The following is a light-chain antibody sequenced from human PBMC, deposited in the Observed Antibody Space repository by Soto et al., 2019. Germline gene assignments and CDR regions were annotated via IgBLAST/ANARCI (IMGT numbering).Light chain of an antibody. V-gene: IGLV2-23*01. Sequence: QSALTQPASVSGSPGQSINISCTGTSSDVVTYNLVSWYQQHPGKAPTVLIYEGTKRPSGVSNRFSGSKSGNTASLTISGLQTEDEADYYCCSYAGSYTVVFGGGTKLTVL. CDR1: SSDVVTYNL. CDR3: CSYAGSYTVV. J-gene: IGLJ2*01. CDR2: EGT.